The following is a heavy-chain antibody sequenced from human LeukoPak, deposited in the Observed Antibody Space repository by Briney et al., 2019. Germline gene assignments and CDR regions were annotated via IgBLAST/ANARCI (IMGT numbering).Heavy chain of an antibody. V-gene: IGHV5-51*01. Sequence: GESLKISCKGSGYSFTRNWIGWVRQMPGKDLEWMGIIYPGDSDTRYSPSFQSQGTISADKSINAAYLEWSSLKASDTAMYYCARRVVNNRNWYFNLWGRGTLVTVSS. CDR1: GYSFTRNW. D-gene: IGHD4-23*01. CDR2: IYPGDSDT. J-gene: IGHJ2*01. CDR3: ARRVVNNRNWYFNL.